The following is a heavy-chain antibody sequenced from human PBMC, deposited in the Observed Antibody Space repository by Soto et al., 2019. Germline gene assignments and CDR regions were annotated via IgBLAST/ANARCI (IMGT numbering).Heavy chain of an antibody. J-gene: IGHJ4*01. Sequence: ASVKVSCKASGYTFTGYYMHWVRQAPGQGLEWMGWINPNSGGTNYAQKFQGWVTMTRDTSISTAYMELSRLISDDTAVYYCARESRGWNLSLGSFDYWGQEPWSPSPQ. CDR1: GYTFTGYY. D-gene: IGHD6-19*01. CDR3: ARESRGWNLSLGSFDY. V-gene: IGHV1-2*04. CDR2: INPNSGGT.